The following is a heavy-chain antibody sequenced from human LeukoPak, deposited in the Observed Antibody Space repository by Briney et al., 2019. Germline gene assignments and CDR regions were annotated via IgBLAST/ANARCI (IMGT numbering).Heavy chain of an antibody. J-gene: IGHJ6*04. CDR3: AELGITMIGGV. D-gene: IGHD3-10*02. CDR1: GFTFSSYS. V-gene: IGHV3-48*04. CDR2: ISSSGSTI. Sequence: GGSLRLSCAASGFTFSSYSMNWVRQAPGKGLEWASYISSSGSTIYYADSVKGRFTISRDNAKNSLYLQMNSLRAEDTAVYYCAELGITMIGGVWGKGTTVTISS.